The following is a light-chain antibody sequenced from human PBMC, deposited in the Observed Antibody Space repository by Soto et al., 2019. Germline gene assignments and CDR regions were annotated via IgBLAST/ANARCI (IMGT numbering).Light chain of an antibody. CDR3: QQYNNWPWT. CDR1: QSVAAN. V-gene: IGKV3-15*01. J-gene: IGKJ1*01. CDR2: GAS. Sequence: LLITHSPATLSVSPVESDTVSCRASQSVAANLAWYQQKPGKPPRLLIYGASTRATGIPARFSGSGSGTEFTLTISSLQSVDFAVYSCQQYNNWPWTFGQGTKVDI.